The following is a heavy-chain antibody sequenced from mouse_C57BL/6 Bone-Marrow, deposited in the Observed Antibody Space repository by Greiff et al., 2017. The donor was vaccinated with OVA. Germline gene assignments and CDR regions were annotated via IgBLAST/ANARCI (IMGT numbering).Heavy chain of an antibody. Sequence: VQLQQSGAELVKPGASVKISCKASGYAFSSYWMNWVKQRPGKGLEWIGQIYPGDGDTNYNGKFKGKATLTADKSSSTAYMQLSSLTSEGSAVYFCARPFYYYGSNFFAYWGQGTLVTVSA. CDR1: GYAFSSYW. J-gene: IGHJ3*01. D-gene: IGHD1-1*01. CDR3: ARPFYYYGSNFFAY. V-gene: IGHV1-80*01. CDR2: IYPGDGDT.